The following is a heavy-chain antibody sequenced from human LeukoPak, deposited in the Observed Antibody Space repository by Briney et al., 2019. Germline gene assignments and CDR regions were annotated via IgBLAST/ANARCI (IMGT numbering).Heavy chain of an antibody. J-gene: IGHJ2*01. CDR3: AREAVAGKSYWYFDL. Sequence: ASVKVSCKASGYTFTSYYMHWVRQAPGQGLEWMGRINPNSGGTNYAQKFQGRVTMTRDTSISTAYMELSRLRSDDTAVYYCAREAVAGKSYWYFDLWGRGTLVTVSS. CDR1: GYTFTSYY. CDR2: INPNSGGT. V-gene: IGHV1-2*06. D-gene: IGHD6-19*01.